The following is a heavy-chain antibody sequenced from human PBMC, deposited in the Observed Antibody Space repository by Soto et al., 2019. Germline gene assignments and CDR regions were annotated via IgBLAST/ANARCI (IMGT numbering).Heavy chain of an antibody. D-gene: IGHD1-1*01. Sequence: GGSLRLSCAASGFSFSSFAMRWVRQAPGKGLEWVSTINNSSRIKVYGDSVRGRFTVSRDNSDNTLYLQLSDLRAEDTAIYYCAKDLGTGTRASDSWGQGTLVTVSS. J-gene: IGHJ5*02. CDR2: INNSSRIK. V-gene: IGHV3-23*01. CDR1: GFSFSSFA. CDR3: AKDLGTGTRASDS.